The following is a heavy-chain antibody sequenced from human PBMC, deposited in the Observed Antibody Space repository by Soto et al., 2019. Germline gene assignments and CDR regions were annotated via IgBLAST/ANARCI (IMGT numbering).Heavy chain of an antibody. D-gene: IGHD6-13*01. CDR1: GYTFTSYA. Sequence: ASVKVSCKTSGYTFTSYAMHCVPQAPGQRLEWMGWINAGNGNTKYSQKFQGRVTITRDTSASTAYMELSSLRSEDTAVYYCARGVIAAAGPHYYYMDGCGRGTTVTFAS. J-gene: IGHJ6*03. CDR3: ARGVIAAAGPHYYYMDG. CDR2: INAGNGNT. V-gene: IGHV1-3*01.